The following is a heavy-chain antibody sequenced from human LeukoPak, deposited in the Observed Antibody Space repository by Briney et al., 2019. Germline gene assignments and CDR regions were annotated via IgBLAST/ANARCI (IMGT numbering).Heavy chain of an antibody. V-gene: IGHV3-15*05. D-gene: IGHD3-22*01. Sequence: GGSLRLSCAASGFTFSNAWMSWVRQAPGKGLEWVGRIKSKTDGGTTDYAAPVKGRFTISRDDSKNTLYLQMNSLRAEDTAVYYCASHSSAYYYDSSGPNGMDVWGQGTTVTVSS. CDR2: IKSKTDGGTT. CDR1: GFTFSNAW. J-gene: IGHJ6*02. CDR3: ASHSSAYYYDSSGPNGMDV.